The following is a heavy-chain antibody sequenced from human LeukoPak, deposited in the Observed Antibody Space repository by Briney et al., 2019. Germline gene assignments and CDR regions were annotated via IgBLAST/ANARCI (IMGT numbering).Heavy chain of an antibody. CDR3: ARGVTTDPAFDY. V-gene: IGHV4-59*12. J-gene: IGHJ4*02. CDR2: IYHSGST. CDR1: GGSISSYY. Sequence: SETLSLTCTVSGGSISSYYWSWIRQPPGKGLEWIGYIYHSGSTYYNPSLKSRVTISVDRSKNQFSLKLSSVTAADTAVYYCARGVTTDPAFDYWGQGTLVTVSS. D-gene: IGHD4-17*01.